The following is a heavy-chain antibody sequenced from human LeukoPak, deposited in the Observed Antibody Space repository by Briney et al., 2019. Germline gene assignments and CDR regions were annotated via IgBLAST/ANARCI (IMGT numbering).Heavy chain of an antibody. J-gene: IGHJ6*03. D-gene: IGHD6-6*01. CDR1: GGSFIGYY. Sequence: PSETLSLTCAVYGGSFIGYYWSWIRQPPGKGLEWIGEINHGGSTNYNPSLKSRVTISVDTSKNQFSLRLSSVTAADTAVYYCARGEYYYYYYMDVWGKGTTVTVSS. CDR3: ARGEYYYYYYMDV. V-gene: IGHV4-34*01. CDR2: INHGGST.